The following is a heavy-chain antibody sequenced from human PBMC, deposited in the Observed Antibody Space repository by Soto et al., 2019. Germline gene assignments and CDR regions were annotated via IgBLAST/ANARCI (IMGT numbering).Heavy chain of an antibody. J-gene: IGHJ4*02. CDR1: GFTFSSYG. V-gene: IGHV3-30*18. Sequence: QVQLVESGGGVVQPWRSLRLSCAASGFTFSSYGMHWVRQAPGKGLEWVAVISYDGSNKYYADSVQGRFTISRDNSKNTLYLQMNSLRAEDTAVYYCAKDGHLGYCSSTSCYISDWGQGTLVTVSS. CDR2: ISYDGSNK. CDR3: AKDGHLGYCSSTSCYISD. D-gene: IGHD2-2*02.